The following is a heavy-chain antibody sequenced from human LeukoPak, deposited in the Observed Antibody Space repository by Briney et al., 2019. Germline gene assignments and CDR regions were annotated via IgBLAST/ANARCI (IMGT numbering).Heavy chain of an antibody. V-gene: IGHV4-31*03. CDR1: GGSISSGDYY. CDR2: IYYSGST. CDR3: ARGRERDSSGYYYVPYWYFDL. Sequence: SETLSLTRTVSGGSISSGDYYWSWIRQLPGKGLEWIGYIYYSGSTYYNPSLKSRLTMSVDTAKNQFSLRLSSVTAADTAVYYCARGRERDSSGYYYVPYWYFDLWGRGTLVTVSS. J-gene: IGHJ2*01. D-gene: IGHD3-22*01.